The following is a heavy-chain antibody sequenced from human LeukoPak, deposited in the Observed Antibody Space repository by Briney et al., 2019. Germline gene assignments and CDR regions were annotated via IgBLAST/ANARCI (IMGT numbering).Heavy chain of an antibody. V-gene: IGHV4-39*07. CDR1: GGSISSTTAY. CDR3: AGNSDLYWYFDL. J-gene: IGHJ2*01. CDR2: IYYSGTT. Sequence: ASETLSLTCTVSGGSISSTTAYWGWVRQPPEKGLEWIGIIYYSGTTYYNPSPKSRLTMSIDTSKDQFSLKLSSVTAADTAVYYCAGNSDLYWYFDLWGRGTLVTVSS. D-gene: IGHD1-26*01.